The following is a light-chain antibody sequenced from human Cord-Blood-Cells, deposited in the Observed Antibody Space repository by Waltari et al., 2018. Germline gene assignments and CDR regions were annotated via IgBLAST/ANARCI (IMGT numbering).Light chain of an antibody. Sequence: SALTPPAPASGSPGQSITTLCTGTTSDDGGCNYVSWYQQHPGKAPKLMIYDVSKRPSGVSNRFSGSKSGNTASLTISGLQAEDEADYYCSSYTSSSTWVFGGGTKLTVL. CDR1: TSDDGGCNY. V-gene: IGLV2-14*01. CDR3: SSYTSSSTWV. J-gene: IGLJ3*02. CDR2: DVS.